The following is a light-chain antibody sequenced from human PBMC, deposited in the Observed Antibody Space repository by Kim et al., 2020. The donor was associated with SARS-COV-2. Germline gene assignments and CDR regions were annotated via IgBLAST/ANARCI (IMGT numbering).Light chain of an antibody. Sequence: SVSPGQTASISCSGDKLGDKYVFWYQQKPGQSPTLVIYQDNRRPSGIPARFSGSNSGNTATLTISGTRTTDEADYYCQTWDSNTAVFGGGTQLTVL. J-gene: IGLJ2*01. CDR2: QDN. CDR3: QTWDSNTAV. V-gene: IGLV3-1*01. CDR1: KLGDKY.